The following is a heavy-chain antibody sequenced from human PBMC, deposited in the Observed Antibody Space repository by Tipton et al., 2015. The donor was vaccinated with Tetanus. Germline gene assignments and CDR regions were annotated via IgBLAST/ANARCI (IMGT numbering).Heavy chain of an antibody. CDR2: IYQTDST. CDR1: GGLITTGGYS. J-gene: IGHJ4*02. CDR3: ARSKLLWFGESLSGFDS. Sequence: TLSLTCALSGGLITTGGYSWGWIRQTPGQGLEWIGYIYQTDSTYYNPSLRSRLTISISRSKNQFSLKLTSVTAADTAVYYCARSKLLWFGESLSGFDSWGQGTLVTVSA. D-gene: IGHD3-10*01. V-gene: IGHV4-30-2*01.